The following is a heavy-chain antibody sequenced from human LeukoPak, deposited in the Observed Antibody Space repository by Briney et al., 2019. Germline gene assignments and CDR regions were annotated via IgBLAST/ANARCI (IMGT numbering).Heavy chain of an antibody. CDR3: ARSAAAGTGRSSFDY. CDR1: GYTFTGYG. CDR2: ISAYNGNT. D-gene: IGHD6-13*01. Sequence: ASVKVSCRASGYTFTGYGISWVRQAPGQGLEWMGWISAYNGNTNYAQKLQGRVTMTTDTSTSTAYMELRSLRSDDTAVYYCARSAAAGTGRSSFDYWGQGTLVTVSS. V-gene: IGHV1-18*01. J-gene: IGHJ4*02.